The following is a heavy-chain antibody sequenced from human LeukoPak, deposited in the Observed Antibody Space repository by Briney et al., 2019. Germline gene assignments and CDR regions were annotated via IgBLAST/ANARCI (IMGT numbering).Heavy chain of an antibody. J-gene: IGHJ3*02. Sequence: SETLSLTCTVSGGSLSSGSYYWIWIRQPAGKGLEWIGRIYTSGSTNYNPSLKSRVTISVDTSKNQFSLKLSSVTAADTAVYYCARGIDCSSTSCHGYAFDIWGQGTMVTVSS. V-gene: IGHV4-61*02. CDR3: ARGIDCSSTSCHGYAFDI. CDR1: GGSLSSGSYY. D-gene: IGHD2-2*01. CDR2: IYTSGST.